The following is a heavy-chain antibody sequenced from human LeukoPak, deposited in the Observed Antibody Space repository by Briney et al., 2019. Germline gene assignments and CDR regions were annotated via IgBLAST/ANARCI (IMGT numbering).Heavy chain of an antibody. V-gene: IGHV4-38-2*01. CDR3: ARVASPTITIFGVVHYYYYYMDV. CDR1: GYPISGAYY. Sequence: SETLSLTCAVSGYPISGAYYWGWIRQPPGKGLEWIGNIFHGGSTYYNPSLTSRVTISVDTSKNQFSLKLSSVTAADTAVYYCARVASPTITIFGVVHYYYYYMDVWGKGTTVTVSS. CDR2: IFHGGST. J-gene: IGHJ6*03. D-gene: IGHD3-3*01.